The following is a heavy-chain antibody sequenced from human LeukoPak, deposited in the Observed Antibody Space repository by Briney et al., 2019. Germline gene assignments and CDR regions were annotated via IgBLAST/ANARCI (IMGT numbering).Heavy chain of an antibody. D-gene: IGHD2-2*01. CDR2: IYHSGST. J-gene: IGHJ4*02. CDR1: GYSISSGYY. V-gene: IGHV4-38-2*02. CDR3: ARALLGYCSSTSCSQFDY. Sequence: SETLSLTCTVSGYSISSGYYWGWIRQPPGKGLEWIGSIYHSGSTYYNPSLKSRVTISVDTSKNQFSLELSSVTAADTAVYYCARALLGYCSSTSCSQFDYWGQGTLVTVSS.